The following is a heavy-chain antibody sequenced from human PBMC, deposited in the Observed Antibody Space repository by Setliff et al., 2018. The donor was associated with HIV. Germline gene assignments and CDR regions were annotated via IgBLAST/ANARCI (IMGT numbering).Heavy chain of an antibody. V-gene: IGHV1-24*01. CDR3: ARGGDYMDV. CDR2: FDPQDGET. D-gene: IGHD3-16*01. CDR1: GFTLSEVS. J-gene: IGHJ6*03. Sequence: ASVKVSCKVFGFTLSEVSIHWVRQAPGKGLEWMGYFDPQDGETVYAQKFQGRVTMTTDTSTSTAYMELRSLRSDDTAVYYCARGGDYMDVWGKGTTVTVSS.